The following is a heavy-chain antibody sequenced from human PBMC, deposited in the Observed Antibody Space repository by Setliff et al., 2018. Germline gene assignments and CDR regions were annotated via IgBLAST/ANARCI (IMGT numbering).Heavy chain of an antibody. J-gene: IGHJ4*02. CDR1: GGSFTTYF. D-gene: IGHD2-2*01. CDR3: RLAHCSNNCEEALDY. CDR2: ISHSGST. V-gene: IGHV4-34*01. Sequence: PSETLSLTCAVYGGSFTTYFWSWIRQPPGKGLEWIGEISHSGSTNYNPSLKSRVTMSVDRSKNQFSLNLNSVTAADTAVYYFRLAHCSNNCEEALDYWSQGTLVTVSS.